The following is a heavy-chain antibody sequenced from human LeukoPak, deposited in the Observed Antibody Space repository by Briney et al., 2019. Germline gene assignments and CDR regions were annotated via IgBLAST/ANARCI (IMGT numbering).Heavy chain of an antibody. Sequence: GSLRLSCAASGFTLRSYAMSWVRQAPGKGLEWVSGVSAGGGNTYYADSVKGRFTISRDTSKNTLSLQMNSLRAEDTAVYYCAKDGDHHETGVYYNYFDCWGQGTLVTVSS. CDR3: AKDGDHHETGVYYNYFDC. CDR2: VSAGGGNT. V-gene: IGHV3-23*01. D-gene: IGHD3-22*01. CDR1: GFTLRSYA. J-gene: IGHJ4*02.